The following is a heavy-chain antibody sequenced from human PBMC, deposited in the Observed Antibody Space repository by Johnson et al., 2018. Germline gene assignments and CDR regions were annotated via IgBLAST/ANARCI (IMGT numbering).Heavy chain of an antibody. CDR1: GYTFTSYY. D-gene: IGHD2-2*01. CDR3: AGGAPGGVVVPAADALDI. V-gene: IGHV1-46*01. CDR2: INPSGGST. Sequence: QVQLVESGAEVKKPGASVKVSCKASGYTFTSYYMHWVRQAPGQGLEWMGIINPSGGSTSYAQKFKGRVTMTRDTSKSTVYMELSSLRSEDTAVYYCAGGAPGGVVVPAADALDIWGQGTMVTVSS. J-gene: IGHJ3*02.